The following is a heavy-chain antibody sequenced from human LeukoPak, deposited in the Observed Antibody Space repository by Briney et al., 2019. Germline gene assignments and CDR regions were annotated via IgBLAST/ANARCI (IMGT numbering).Heavy chain of an antibody. J-gene: IGHJ3*02. V-gene: IGHV1-2*02. CDR1: GYTFTVYY. D-gene: IGHD1-26*01. CDR2: INPNSGGT. CDR3: ASFGWEGTFDI. Sequence: GASVTVSFTCSGYTFTVYYRHWVRQAPGQGLEWMGGINPNSGGTNYAQNFQGRVTMTRDTAISTAYMELSRLRSDDTAVYYCASFGWEGTFDIWGQGTMVTVSS.